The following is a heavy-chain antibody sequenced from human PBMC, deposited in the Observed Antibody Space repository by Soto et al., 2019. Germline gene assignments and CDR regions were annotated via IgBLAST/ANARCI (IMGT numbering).Heavy chain of an antibody. CDR1: GFTFDDYA. CDR3: AKDKSGYYGSGSYSGTDY. Sequence: SLRLSCAASGFTFDDYAMHWVRQAPGKGLEWVSGISWNSGSIGYADSVKGRFTISRDNAKNSLYLQMNSLRAEDTALYYCAKDKSGYYGSGSYSGTDYWGQGTLVTVSS. D-gene: IGHD3-10*01. V-gene: IGHV3-9*01. CDR2: ISWNSGSI. J-gene: IGHJ4*02.